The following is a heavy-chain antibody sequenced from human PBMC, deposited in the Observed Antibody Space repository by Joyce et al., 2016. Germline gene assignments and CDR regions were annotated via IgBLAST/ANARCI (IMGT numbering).Heavy chain of an antibody. V-gene: IGHV3-23*01. J-gene: IGHJ6*03. Sequence: EVQLLESGGGLVQPGGSLTLACAASGFTFNNYGLTWFRQAPGKGLEWVSSISDIGGSTYYADSVRDRFNISRDNSKNTLFLQMTSLTAEDTAVYYCAKDRPYSTYYYFYYMDVWGKGTTVTVSS. CDR2: ISDIGGST. CDR1: GFTFNNYG. D-gene: IGHD4-11*01. CDR3: AKDRPYSTYYYFYYMDV.